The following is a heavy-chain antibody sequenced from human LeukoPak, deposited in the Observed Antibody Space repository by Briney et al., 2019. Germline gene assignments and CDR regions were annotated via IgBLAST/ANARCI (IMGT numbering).Heavy chain of an antibody. V-gene: IGHV3-74*01. CDR3: ARSRGYGDGRIGSYWFDP. Sequence: GGSLRLSCAASGFTFSSYWMHWVRQAPGKGLVWVSRINSDGSSTSYADSVKGRFTISRDNAKNTLYLQMNSLRAEDTAVYYCARSRGYGDGRIGSYWFDPWGQGTLVTVSS. CDR2: INSDGSST. D-gene: IGHD4-17*01. J-gene: IGHJ5*02. CDR1: GFTFSSYW.